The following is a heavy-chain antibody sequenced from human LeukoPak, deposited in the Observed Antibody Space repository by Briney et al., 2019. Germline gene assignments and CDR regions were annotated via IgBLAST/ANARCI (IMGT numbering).Heavy chain of an antibody. Sequence: SETLSLTCTVSGGSISSYYWSWIRQPPGKGLEWIGYIYYSGSTNYNPSLKSRVTISVDTSKNQFSLKLSSVTAAGTAVYYCARGLSSDYWGQGTLVTVSS. D-gene: IGHD2/OR15-2a*01. CDR3: ARGLSSDY. V-gene: IGHV4-59*01. J-gene: IGHJ4*02. CDR1: GGSISSYY. CDR2: IYYSGST.